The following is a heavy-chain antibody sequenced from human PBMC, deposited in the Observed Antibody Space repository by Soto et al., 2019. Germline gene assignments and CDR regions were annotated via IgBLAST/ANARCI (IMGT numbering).Heavy chain of an antibody. V-gene: IGHV3-30*18. J-gene: IGHJ6*02. Sequence: GGSLRLSCAASGFTFSSYGMHWVRQAPGKGLEWVAVISYDGSNKYYADSVKGRFTISRDNSKNTLYLQMNSLRAEDTAVYYCAKMGYYDFWSGYSNTPYGMDVWGQGTTVTVSS. D-gene: IGHD3-3*01. CDR3: AKMGYYDFWSGYSNTPYGMDV. CDR2: ISYDGSNK. CDR1: GFTFSSYG.